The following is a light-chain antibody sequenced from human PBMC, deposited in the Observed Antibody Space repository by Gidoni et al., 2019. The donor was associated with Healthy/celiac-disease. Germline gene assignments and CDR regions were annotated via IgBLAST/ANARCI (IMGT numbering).Light chain of an antibody. J-gene: IGLJ2*01. CDR2: EVS. Sequence: QSALTQPASVSGAPGQSITISCTGTSSDVGSYNLVSWYQQHPGKAPKLMIYEVSQRPSGVSNRFSGSKSGNTASLTISGLQAEDEADYYCCSYAGSHVVFGGGTKLTVL. CDR3: CSYAGSHVV. V-gene: IGLV2-23*02. CDR1: SSDVGSYNL.